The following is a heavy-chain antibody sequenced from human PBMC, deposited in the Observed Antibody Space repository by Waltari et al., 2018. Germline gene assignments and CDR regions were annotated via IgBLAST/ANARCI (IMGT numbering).Heavy chain of an antibody. Sequence: QVQLQESGPGLVKPSQTLSLTCTVSGGSISSDDYYWSWIRQPPGKGLEWLGYIDYSVSTYDNPSLKSRVTRSLDTSKNQFSLKVTSMTAADTAVYYCARDRRQLAFDYWGRGTLVTVSS. J-gene: IGHJ4*02. V-gene: IGHV4-30-4*01. D-gene: IGHD6-6*01. CDR1: GGSISSDDYY. CDR3: ARDRRQLAFDY. CDR2: IDYSVST.